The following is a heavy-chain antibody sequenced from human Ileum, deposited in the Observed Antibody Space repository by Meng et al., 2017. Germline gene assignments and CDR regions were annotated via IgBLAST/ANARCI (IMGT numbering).Heavy chain of an antibody. V-gene: IGHV1-18*01. CDR3: VRKDCVGDCYRLAP. J-gene: IGHJ5*02. Sequence: QVQLVQSGAEVKELGASVKVSCKASGYTFATYGITWVRQAPGQGLEWMGWINTDTGKTNYAQKLQDRVTMTTDRSTSTAYMELRSLISDDTAMYYCVRKDCVGDCYRLAPWGQGTLVTVSS. D-gene: IGHD2-21*02. CDR1: GYTFATYG. CDR2: INTDTGKT.